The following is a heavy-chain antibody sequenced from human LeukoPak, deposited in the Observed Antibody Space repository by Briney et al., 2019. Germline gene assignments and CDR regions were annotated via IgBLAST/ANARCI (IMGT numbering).Heavy chain of an antibody. CDR3: ARVDTVMAYYFDL. D-gene: IGHD5-18*01. V-gene: IGHV3-48*02. CDR2: ISSSSSTI. Sequence: GGSLRLSCAASGFTFSLYSMNWVRQAPGKGLEWVSYISSSSSTIYYADSVKGRFTIFRDNAKNSLYLQMNSLRDEDTAVYYCARVDTVMAYYFDLWGQGTLVTVSS. CDR1: GFTFSLYS. J-gene: IGHJ4*02.